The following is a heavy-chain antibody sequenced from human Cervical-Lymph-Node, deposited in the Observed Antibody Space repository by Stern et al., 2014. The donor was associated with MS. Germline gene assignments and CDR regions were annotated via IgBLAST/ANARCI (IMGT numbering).Heavy chain of an antibody. CDR3: ASGHDAFAL. V-gene: IGHV4-4*02. J-gene: IGHJ3*01. Sequence: QVQLQESGPGVVKPSGTLSLTCVVSGGSISRSKWRSWVRPPPGTGLEWIGEVSHLGSTNYNPSLKSRVSISLDKSNNQVSLKMDSVTAADTAVYYCASGHDAFALWGQGTLVTVSS. CDR2: VSHLGST. CDR1: GGSISRSKW.